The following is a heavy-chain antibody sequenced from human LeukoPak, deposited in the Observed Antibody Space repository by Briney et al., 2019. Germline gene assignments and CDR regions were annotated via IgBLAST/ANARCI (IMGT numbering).Heavy chain of an antibody. D-gene: IGHD2-2*01. J-gene: IGHJ4*02. CDR3: ARDQTQLGPTTVDH. CDR1: GFSFSSSW. CDR2: ISSDGTDI. Sequence: PGGSLRLSCLASGFSFSSSWMHWVRQPPGKELLWLSRISSDGTDIKYADSVQGRFTISRDNAKSTLYLQMNSLRVEDTAVYYCARDQTQLGPTTVDHWGQGTLVTVSS. V-gene: IGHV3-74*01.